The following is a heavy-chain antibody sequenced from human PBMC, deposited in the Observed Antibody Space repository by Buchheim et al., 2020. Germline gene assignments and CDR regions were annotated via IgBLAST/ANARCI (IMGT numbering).Heavy chain of an antibody. CDR3: ARDRGSGWSYYYYGLDV. CDR2: ISYDGSTI. CDR1: GFTFSHYA. Sequence: QVQLVESGGGVVQPGRSLRLSCAASGFTFSHYAVHWVRQAPGKGLEWVAVISYDGSTIYYADSAKGRFTFSRDNSKNTLSLQMNSLRAEDTAVYYCARDRGSGWSYYYYGLDVWGQGTT. V-gene: IGHV3-30*04. D-gene: IGHD6-19*01. J-gene: IGHJ6*02.